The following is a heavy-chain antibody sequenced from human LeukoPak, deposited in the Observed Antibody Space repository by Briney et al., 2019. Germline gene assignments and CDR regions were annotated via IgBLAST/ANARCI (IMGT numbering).Heavy chain of an antibody. Sequence: GGSLRLSCAASGFTFSSYSMNWVRQAPGKGLEWVSSISSSSGYIYYADSVKGRFTISRDNAKNSLYLQMNSLRAEDTAVYYCARTRRDGYNPVDYWGQGTLVTVSS. CDR2: ISSSSGYI. CDR3: ARTRRDGYNPVDY. J-gene: IGHJ4*02. D-gene: IGHD5-24*01. V-gene: IGHV3-21*01. CDR1: GFTFSSYS.